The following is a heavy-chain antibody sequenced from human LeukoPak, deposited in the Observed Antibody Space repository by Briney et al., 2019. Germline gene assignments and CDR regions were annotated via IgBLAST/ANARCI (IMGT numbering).Heavy chain of an antibody. V-gene: IGHV4-4*07. Sequence: SETLSLTCSVSGGSISSYSWNCIRQPAGKGLEWIGRVYTGGSLNYSPSLRSRVSMSIDTAKNQFSLNLRSVTAADTAMYYCATGDWNGADYWGQGTLVTVSS. CDR2: VYTGGSL. CDR3: ATGDWNGADY. D-gene: IGHD1-1*01. CDR1: GGSISSYS. J-gene: IGHJ4*02.